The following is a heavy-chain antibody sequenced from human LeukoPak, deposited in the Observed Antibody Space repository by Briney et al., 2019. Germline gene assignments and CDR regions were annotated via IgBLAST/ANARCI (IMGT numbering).Heavy chain of an antibody. V-gene: IGHV1-46*01. D-gene: IGHD1-26*01. J-gene: IGHJ4*02. CDR3: ARASGSLGRYFDY. CDR1: GYTFTSYY. Sequence: GASVKVSCKASGYTFTSYYMHWVRQAPGQGLEWMGIINPSGGSTSYAQKFQGRVTITTDESTSTAYMELSSLRSEDTAVYYCARASGSLGRYFDYWGQGTLVTVSS. CDR2: INPSGGST.